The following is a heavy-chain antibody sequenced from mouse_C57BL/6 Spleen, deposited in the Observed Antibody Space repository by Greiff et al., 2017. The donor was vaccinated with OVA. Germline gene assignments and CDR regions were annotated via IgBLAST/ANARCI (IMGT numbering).Heavy chain of an antibody. J-gene: IGHJ3*01. V-gene: IGHV1-54*01. CDR2: INPGSGGT. CDR3: ARGGDYGSSFAY. Sequence: VQVVESGAELVRPGTSVKVSCKASGYAFTNYLIEWVKQRPGQGLEWIGVINPGSGGTNYNEKFKGKATLTADKSSSTAYMQLSSLTSEDSAVYFCARGGDYGSSFAYWGQGTLVTVSA. D-gene: IGHD1-1*01. CDR1: GYAFTNYL.